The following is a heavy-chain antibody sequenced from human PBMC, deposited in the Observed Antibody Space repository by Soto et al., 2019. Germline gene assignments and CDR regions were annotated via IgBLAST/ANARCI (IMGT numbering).Heavy chain of an antibody. Sequence: ASVKVSCKASGYTFTGYYMHWVRQAPGQGLEWMGWINPNSGGTNYAQKFQGWVTMTRDTSISTAYMELSRLRSDDTAVYYCARGTRYSYGLQSYYYYYGMDVRGQGTTVTVSS. CDR1: GYTFTGYY. J-gene: IGHJ6*02. D-gene: IGHD5-18*01. CDR2: INPNSGGT. CDR3: ARGTRYSYGLQSYYYYYGMDV. V-gene: IGHV1-2*04.